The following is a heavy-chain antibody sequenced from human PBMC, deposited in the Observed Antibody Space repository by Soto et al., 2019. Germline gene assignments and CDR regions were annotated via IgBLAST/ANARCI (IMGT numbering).Heavy chain of an antibody. CDR1: VGTFSSYA. D-gene: IGHD6-6*01. J-gene: IGHJ6*02. V-gene: IGHV1-69*01. CDR3: ARASSSPYGMDV. Sequence: QVQLVQSGAEVKKPGSSVKVSCKASVGTFSSYAISWVRQAPGQGLEWMGGISPIFGTANYAQKFQGRVTITADESTSTAYMELSSLRSEDTAVYYCARASSSPYGMDVWGQGTTVTVSS. CDR2: ISPIFGTA.